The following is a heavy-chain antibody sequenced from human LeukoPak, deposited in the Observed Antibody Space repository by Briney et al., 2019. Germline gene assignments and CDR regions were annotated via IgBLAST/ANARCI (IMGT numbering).Heavy chain of an antibody. CDR3: ARKGGWLQLFDY. V-gene: IGHV1-46*01. Sequence: ASVKVSCKASGYTFTSYYMHWVRQAPGQGLEWMGIINPSGGSTNYAQKFQGRVTMTRDTSTNTVYMELSSLRSEDTAVYYCARKGGWLQLFDYWGQGTLVTVSS. CDR2: INPSGGST. CDR1: GYTFTSYY. J-gene: IGHJ4*02. D-gene: IGHD5-24*01.